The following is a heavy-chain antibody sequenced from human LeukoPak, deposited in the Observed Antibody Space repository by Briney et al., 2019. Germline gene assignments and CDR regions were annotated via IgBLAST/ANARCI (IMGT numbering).Heavy chain of an antibody. J-gene: IGHJ4*02. D-gene: IGHD3-10*01. CDR1: GYTFTSYA. Sequence: ASVKVSCKASGYTFTSYAMHWVRQAPGHRLEWMGWINAGNGNTKYSQKFQGRVTITRDTSASTAYMELSSLRSEDTAVYYCAICLYGSGSYYNAYFDYWGQGALVTVSS. CDR2: INAGNGNT. CDR3: AICLYGSGSYYNAYFDY. V-gene: IGHV1-3*01.